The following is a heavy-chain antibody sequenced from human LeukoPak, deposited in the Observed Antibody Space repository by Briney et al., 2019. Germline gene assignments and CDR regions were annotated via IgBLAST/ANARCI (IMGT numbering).Heavy chain of an antibody. D-gene: IGHD2-2*01. J-gene: IGHJ4*02. CDR2: IIPIFGTA. Sequence: PVASVKVSCKASGGTFSSYAISWVRQAPGQGLELMGVIIPIFGTANYAQKFQGRVTITTDESTSTAYMELSSLRSEDTAVYYCANSNCSSTSCEFDYWGQGTLVTVSS. CDR3: ANSNCSSTSCEFDY. CDR1: GGTFSSYA. V-gene: IGHV1-69*05.